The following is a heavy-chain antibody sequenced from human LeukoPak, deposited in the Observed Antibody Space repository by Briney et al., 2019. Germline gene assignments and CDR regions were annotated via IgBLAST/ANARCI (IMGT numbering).Heavy chain of an antibody. D-gene: IGHD2-2*01. CDR2: IYPGDYDT. V-gene: IGHV5-51*01. CDR1: GYSFTSYW. J-gene: IGHJ6*03. Sequence: GESLKISCKGSGYSFTSYWIGWVRQMPGKGLEWMGIIYPGDYDTRYSPSFQGEVTISADKSISTAYLQWSSLKASDTAMYYCARHAVVVPAASWVYTNHYYYYMDVWGKGTTVTVSS. CDR3: ARHAVVVPAASWVYTNHYYYYMDV.